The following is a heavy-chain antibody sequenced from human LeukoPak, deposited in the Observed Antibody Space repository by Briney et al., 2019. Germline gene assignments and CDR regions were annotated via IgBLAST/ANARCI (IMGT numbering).Heavy chain of an antibody. CDR2: IYYSGST. CDR1: GGSISSSSYY. J-gene: IGHJ4*02. V-gene: IGHV4-39*07. CDR3: ARDPIVVVPAAHTPMGDY. Sequence: SETLSLTCTVSGGSISSSSYYWGWIRQPPGKGLEWIGSIYYSGSTYYNPSLKSRVTISVDTSKNQFSLKLSSVTAADTAVYYCARDPIVVVPAAHTPMGDYWGQGTLVTVSS. D-gene: IGHD2-2*01.